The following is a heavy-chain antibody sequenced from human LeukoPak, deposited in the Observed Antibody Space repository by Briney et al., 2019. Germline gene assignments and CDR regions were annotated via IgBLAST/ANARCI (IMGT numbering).Heavy chain of an antibody. CDR2: ISWNSGSI. D-gene: IGHD2-15*01. J-gene: IGHJ4*02. CDR3: AKGGVVAATPLDY. Sequence: PGGSLRLSCAASGFTFGDYAMHWVRQAPGKGLEWVSGISWNSGSIGYADSVKGRFTISRDNAKNSLYLQMNSLRAEDTALHYCAKGGVVAATPLDYWGQGTLVTVSS. CDR1: GFTFGDYA. V-gene: IGHV3-9*01.